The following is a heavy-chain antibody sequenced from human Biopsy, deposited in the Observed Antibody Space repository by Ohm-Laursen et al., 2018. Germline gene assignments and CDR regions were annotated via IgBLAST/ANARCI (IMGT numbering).Heavy chain of an antibody. D-gene: IGHD3-10*01. V-gene: IGHV3-9*01. CDR2: ISWDSGRV. CDR3: KKDLFPAGTDV. J-gene: IGHJ6*02. Sequence: SLRLSCSASGFTVNDHAMHWVRQPPGKGLEWVSGISWDSGRVGYADSVKGRFTVSRDNAKNSLCLKMNSLRPWDRALYYCKKDLFPAGTDVWGQGTTVTVSS. CDR1: GFTVNDHA.